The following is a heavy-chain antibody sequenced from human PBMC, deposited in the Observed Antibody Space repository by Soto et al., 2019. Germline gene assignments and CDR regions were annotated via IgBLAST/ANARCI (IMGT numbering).Heavy chain of an antibody. V-gene: IGHV4-39*01. D-gene: IGHD5-18*01. CDR3: ARINKGYGTDS. CDR1: GGSISSSSYY. J-gene: IGHJ4*02. Sequence: SETLSLTCTVSGGSISSSSYYWGCIRQPPGKGLEWIASIDYTGNTFYNPSLTSRVTISVDTSKNQFSLKVTFVTAADTAVYYCARINKGYGTDSWGQGTLVTVSS. CDR2: IDYTGNT.